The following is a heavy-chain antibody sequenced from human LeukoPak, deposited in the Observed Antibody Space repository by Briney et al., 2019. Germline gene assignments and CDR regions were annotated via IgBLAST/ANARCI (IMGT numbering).Heavy chain of an antibody. CDR1: GFSFSTYW. J-gene: IGHJ4*02. V-gene: IGHV3-7*01. CDR3: ARVGFPARIVVVPAPFDY. Sequence: GESLRLSCAASGFSFSTYWMTWVRQAPGKGLEWVANINQDGTEKYYVDSVKGRFTISRDYAKNSLYLQMNSLRAEDTAVYYRARVGFPARIVVVPAPFDYWGQGTLVTVSS. D-gene: IGHD2-2*01. CDR2: INQDGTEK.